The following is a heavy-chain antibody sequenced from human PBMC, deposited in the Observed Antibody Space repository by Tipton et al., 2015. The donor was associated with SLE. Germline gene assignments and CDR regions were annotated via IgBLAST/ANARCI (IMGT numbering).Heavy chain of an antibody. V-gene: IGHV4-31*03. CDR1: GDSISIGRYY. CDR2: TSYTETT. Sequence: TLSLTCSVSGDSISIGRYYWSWIRQHPVKGLEWIAHTSYTETTSYNPSLKSRVTISRDKSKNQFSLKLNSVTAADTAVYYCALSMTAASGPFDYWGQGILVTVS. J-gene: IGHJ4*02. D-gene: IGHD6-13*01. CDR3: ALSMTAASGPFDY.